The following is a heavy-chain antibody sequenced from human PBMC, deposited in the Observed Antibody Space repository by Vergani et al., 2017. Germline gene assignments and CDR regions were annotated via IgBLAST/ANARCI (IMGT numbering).Heavy chain of an antibody. J-gene: IGHJ3*02. CDR3: ARVSVSDAFDI. CDR1: GFTFSSYG. Sequence: QVQLVESGGGVVQPGRSLRLSCAASGFTFSSYGMHWVRQAPGKGLEWVSVIYSGGSTYYADSVKGRFTISRDNSKNTLYLQMNSLRAEDTAVYYCARVSVSDAFDIWGQGTMVTVSS. V-gene: IGHV3-NL1*01. D-gene: IGHD3-16*02. CDR2: IYSGGST.